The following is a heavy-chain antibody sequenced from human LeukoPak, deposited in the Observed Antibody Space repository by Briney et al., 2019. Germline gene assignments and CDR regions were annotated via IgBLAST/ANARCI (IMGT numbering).Heavy chain of an antibody. V-gene: IGHV4-39*07. CDR3: ASGCSSTSCSDYFDY. D-gene: IGHD2-2*01. Sequence: PSETLSLTCTVSGGSISSSSYYWGWIRQPPGKGLEWIGEINHSGSTNYNPSLKSRGTISVDTSKNQFSPKLSSVTAADTAVYYCASGCSSTSCSDYFDYWGQGTLVTVSS. CDR1: GGSISSSSYY. CDR2: INHSGST. J-gene: IGHJ4*02.